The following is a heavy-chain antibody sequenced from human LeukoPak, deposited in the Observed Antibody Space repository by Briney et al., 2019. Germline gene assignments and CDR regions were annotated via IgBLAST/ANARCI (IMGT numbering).Heavy chain of an antibody. J-gene: IGHJ4*02. D-gene: IGHD2-15*01. V-gene: IGHV4-59*01. CDR1: GGSISSYY. CDR3: ARAEVAPTDY. Sequence: SETLSLTCTVSGGSISSYYWSWIRQPPGKGLEWIGYIYYSGSTNYNPSLKSRVTISVDTSKNQFSLKLSSVTAADTAVYYCARAEVAPTDYWGQGTLVTVSS. CDR2: IYYSGST.